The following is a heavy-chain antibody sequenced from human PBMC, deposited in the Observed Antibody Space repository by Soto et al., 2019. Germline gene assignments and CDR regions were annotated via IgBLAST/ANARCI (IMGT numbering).Heavy chain of an antibody. V-gene: IGHV4-34*01. CDR1: GGSLSDYY. Sequence: QVQLQQWGAGLLKPSETLSLTCAVSGGSLSDYYWPWIRQSPGKGQEWIGEIHPSGSTYYNPSLRSRVTISVDTSKNQFSLKLTSLTAAVTAIYYCARGRDEYKLGNVWGHGTTVTVSS. D-gene: IGHD1-1*01. CDR3: ARGRDEYKLGNV. CDR2: IHPSGST. J-gene: IGHJ6*02.